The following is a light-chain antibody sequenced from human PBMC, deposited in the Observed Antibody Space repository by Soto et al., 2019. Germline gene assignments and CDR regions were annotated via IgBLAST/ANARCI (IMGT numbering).Light chain of an antibody. CDR2: AAS. J-gene: IGKJ5*01. V-gene: IGKV3-20*01. CDR1: QSVSSYY. CDR3: QQYGSSGT. Sequence: EIVMTQSPATLSVSPGERATLSCRASQSVSSYYLAWYQQKPGQAPRLLIYAASSRATGIPDRFSGSGSGTDFTLTISRLEPEDFAVYYCQQYGSSGTFGQGTRLEIK.